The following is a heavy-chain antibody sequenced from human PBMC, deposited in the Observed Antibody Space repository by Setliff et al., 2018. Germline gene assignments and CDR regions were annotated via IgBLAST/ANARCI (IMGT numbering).Heavy chain of an antibody. J-gene: IGHJ6*03. V-gene: IGHV3-30*04. Sequence: PGESLKISCAASESTFRTYAMHWVRQAPGKGLEWVAVTSYDGSLEFYADSVKGRFTISRDNPRNKVYLQLDSLRVEDTALYYCARDGAHSGYLTPRYYYYMDVWGKGTTVTVSS. D-gene: IGHD3-22*01. CDR3: ARDGAHSGYLTPRYYYYMDV. CDR2: TSYDGSLE. CDR1: ESTFRTYA.